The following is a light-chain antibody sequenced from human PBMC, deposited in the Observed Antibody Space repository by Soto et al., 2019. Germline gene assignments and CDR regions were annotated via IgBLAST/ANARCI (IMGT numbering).Light chain of an antibody. J-gene: IGKJ1*01. CDR2: AAS. Sequence: EIVLTQSPGTLSLSPGERATLSCRASQSISSTYLAWYRQEPGQAPRLLIYAASSRATGIPDRFSGSGSGTDFTLTISRLEPEDFAVYYCQQYYASSWTFGQGTKVDIK. V-gene: IGKV3-20*01. CDR3: QQYYASSWT. CDR1: QSISSTY.